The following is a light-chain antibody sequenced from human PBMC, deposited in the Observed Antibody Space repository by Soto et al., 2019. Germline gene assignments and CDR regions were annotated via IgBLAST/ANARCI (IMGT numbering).Light chain of an antibody. Sequence: EIVLTQSPGTLSLSPGKRVTLSCRASQSISSTYLAWYQQKPGQAPRLLIYGASSRATGIPDRFSGSGSGTDLTLTISRLEPEDFAVYYCQQYDSPPRTFGQRTKVEVQ. V-gene: IGKV3-20*01. CDR3: QQYDSPPRT. J-gene: IGKJ1*01. CDR2: GAS. CDR1: QSISSTY.